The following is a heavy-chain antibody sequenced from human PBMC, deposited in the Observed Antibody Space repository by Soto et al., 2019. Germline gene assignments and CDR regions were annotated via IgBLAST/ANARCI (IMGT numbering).Heavy chain of an antibody. V-gene: IGHV3-23*01. Sequence: EVQLLESGGGLVQPGWSLRLSCAASGFTYSSYALAWVRQAPGKGLEWVSSLSGGGGDTSYADSVRGRFNISRDNSKNTLYLQMNSLRAEDAAVYYCVRSFTWYSEAYYWGQGTLVTVYS. D-gene: IGHD6-13*01. CDR2: LSGGGGDT. CDR1: GFTYSSYA. CDR3: VRSFTWYSEAYY. J-gene: IGHJ4*02.